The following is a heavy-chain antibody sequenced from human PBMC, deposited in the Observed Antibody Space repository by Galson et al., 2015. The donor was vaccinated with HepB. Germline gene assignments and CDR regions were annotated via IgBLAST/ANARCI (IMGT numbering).Heavy chain of an antibody. D-gene: IGHD1-26*01. CDR2: ISSSSRYT. J-gene: IGHJ3*02. CDR3: ARVGAIGGAFDI. V-gene: IGHV3-11*06. CDR1: GFTFRDYY. Sequence: SLRLSCAASGFTFRDYYISWIRQAPGKGLEWVSYISSSSRYTNYADSVKGRFTISRDNAKNSLYLQMNSLSAEDTAVYYWARVGAIGGAFDIWCQGTMVTVSS.